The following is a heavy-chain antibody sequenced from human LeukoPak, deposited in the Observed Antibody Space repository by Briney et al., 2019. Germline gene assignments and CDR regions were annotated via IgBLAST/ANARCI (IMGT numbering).Heavy chain of an antibody. CDR3: TRDRGAYNLYDY. V-gene: IGHV3-49*03. J-gene: IGHJ4*02. Sequence: GGSLRLSCTAFEFTFGDYARSWIRQAPGKGLEGVGLIRSKAYGETADYAASVKGRFTISRDDSKAIAYLQMNSLKTEDTAVYHCTRDRGAYNLYDYWGQGTLATVSS. CDR1: EFTFGDYA. CDR2: IRSKAYGETA. D-gene: IGHD1-1*01.